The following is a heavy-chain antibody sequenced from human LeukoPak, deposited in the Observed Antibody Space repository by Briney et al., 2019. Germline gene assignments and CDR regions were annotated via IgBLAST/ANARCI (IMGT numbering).Heavy chain of an antibody. CDR2: ISGDGGST. V-gene: IGHV3-43*02. CDR1: GFTFDDYA. Sequence: GGSLRLSCAASGFTFDDYAMHWVRQAPGKGLEWVSVISGDGGSTDYADSVKGRFTISRDNSKDSLYLQMNSLRTEDTALYYCAKDITYYYGSGSHNNYYYGMDVWGQGTTVTVSS. J-gene: IGHJ6*02. CDR3: AKDITYYYGSGSHNNYYYGMDV. D-gene: IGHD3-10*01.